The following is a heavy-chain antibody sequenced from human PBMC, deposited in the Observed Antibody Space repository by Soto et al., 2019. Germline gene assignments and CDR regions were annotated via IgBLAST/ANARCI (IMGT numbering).Heavy chain of an antibody. CDR2: TYYRSKWYN. Sequence: PSQTLSLTCAISGDSVSNNRAAWNWIRQSPSRGLEWLGRTYYRSKWYNDYAVSVKSQITINPDTSKNQFSLQLKSVTPEDTAIYYCARDWAAGRGSLAFDYWGQGTLVTVSS. CDR1: GDSVSNNRAA. V-gene: IGHV6-1*01. D-gene: IGHD6-13*01. CDR3: ARDWAAGRGSLAFDY. J-gene: IGHJ4*02.